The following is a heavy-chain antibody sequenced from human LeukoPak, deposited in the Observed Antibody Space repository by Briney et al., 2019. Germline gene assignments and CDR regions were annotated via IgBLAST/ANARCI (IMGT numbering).Heavy chain of an antibody. Sequence: PGGSLRLSCAASGFTFSSYAMSSVRQAPGKGLEWVSAIRGSGGSTYYADSVKGRFTISRDNSKNTLYLQMNSLRAEDTAVYYCAKDHRYSYGYLNWYFDLWGRGTPVTVSS. CDR3: AKDHRYSYGYLNWYFDL. J-gene: IGHJ2*01. D-gene: IGHD5-18*01. CDR2: IRGSGGST. V-gene: IGHV3-23*01. CDR1: GFTFSSYA.